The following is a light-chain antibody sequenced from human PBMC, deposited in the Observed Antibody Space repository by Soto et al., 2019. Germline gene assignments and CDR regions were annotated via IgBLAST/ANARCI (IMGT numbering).Light chain of an antibody. J-gene: IGLJ2*01. CDR3: CSYAGSYTV. CDR1: SSDVGGYNY. V-gene: IGLV2-11*01. CDR2: DVS. Sequence: QSALTQPRSVSGSPGQSVTISCTGTSSDVGGYNYVSWYQQHPGKAPKLMIYDVSKRPSGVPDRFSGSKSGNTASLTISGLQAEYEADYYCCSYAGSYTVFGGGTKLTVL.